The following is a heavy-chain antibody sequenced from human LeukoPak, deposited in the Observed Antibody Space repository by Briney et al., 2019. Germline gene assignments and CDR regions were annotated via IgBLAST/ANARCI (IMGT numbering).Heavy chain of an antibody. Sequence: ASVKGSCKASGYPFTGYYLHWVRQAPGQGLEWMGWINPNSGFTNYAQKFQGRVTMTRDTSISTAYMELSRLRSDDTAVYYCARLADCSSSSCRSFDYWGQGTLVTVSS. V-gene: IGHV1-2*02. CDR1: GYPFTGYY. D-gene: IGHD2-2*01. J-gene: IGHJ4*02. CDR3: ARLADCSSSSCRSFDY. CDR2: INPNSGFT.